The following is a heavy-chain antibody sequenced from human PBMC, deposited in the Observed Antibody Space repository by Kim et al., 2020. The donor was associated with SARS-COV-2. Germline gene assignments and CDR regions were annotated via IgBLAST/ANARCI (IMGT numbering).Heavy chain of an antibody. Sequence: TGYAHKFQGKITMTRDTSINTAYMGLSSLNSDDTAVYYCARNPAKTGWFDPWGQGTLVTVSS. D-gene: IGHD2-2*01. J-gene: IGHJ5*02. V-gene: IGHV1-8*01. CDR3: ARNPAKTGWFDP. CDR2: T.